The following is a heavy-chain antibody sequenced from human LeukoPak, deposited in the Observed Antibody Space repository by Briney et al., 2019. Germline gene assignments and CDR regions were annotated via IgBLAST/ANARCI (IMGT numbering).Heavy chain of an antibody. J-gene: IGHJ4*02. D-gene: IGHD3-10*01. CDR1: GGSFSGYY. Sequence: TSETLSLTCAVYGGSFSGYYWSWIRQPPGKGLEWIGEINHSGSTNYNPSLKSRVTISVDTSKNQFSVKLSSVTAADTAVYYCARGLGVRGVYYFDYWGQGTLVTVSS. V-gene: IGHV4-34*01. CDR3: ARGLGVRGVYYFDY. CDR2: INHSGST.